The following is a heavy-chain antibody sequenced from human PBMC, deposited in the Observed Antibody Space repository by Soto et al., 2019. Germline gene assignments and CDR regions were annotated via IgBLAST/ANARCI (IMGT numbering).Heavy chain of an antibody. CDR3: ARGAVAGNDY. J-gene: IGHJ4*02. Sequence: QVQLVQSGAEVKKPGASVKVSCKASGYTFTSYYMHWVRQAPGQGLEWRGIIHPSGGSTSYAQKFQGRVTMTRDTSTSTVYMELSSLRSEATAVYYCARGAVAGNDYWGQGTLVTVSS. V-gene: IGHV1-46*03. CDR2: IHPSGGST. D-gene: IGHD6-19*01. CDR1: GYTFTSYY.